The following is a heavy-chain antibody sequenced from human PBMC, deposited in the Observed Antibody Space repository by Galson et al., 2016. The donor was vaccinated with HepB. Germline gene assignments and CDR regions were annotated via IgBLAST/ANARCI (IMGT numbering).Heavy chain of an antibody. Sequence: SETLSLTCTVSGGSISSYYWSWIRQPPGKGLEWIGYIYYSENSNYNPSLKSRVTISVDTSKNQFSLKLNSVTAADTAVYYCARDGGSYHSGSIFFDYWGQGNLVIVSS. CDR3: ARDGGSYHSGSIFFDY. V-gene: IGHV4-59*01. D-gene: IGHD3-10*01. J-gene: IGHJ4*02. CDR1: GGSISSYY. CDR2: IYYSENS.